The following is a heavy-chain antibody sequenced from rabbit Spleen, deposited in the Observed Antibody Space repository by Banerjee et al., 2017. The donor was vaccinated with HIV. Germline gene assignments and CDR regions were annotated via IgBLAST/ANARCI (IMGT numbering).Heavy chain of an antibody. CDR3: ARGEHFSVGFSAFAIYLDL. V-gene: IGHV1S40*01. CDR2: IYAGSSGST. Sequence: QSLEESGGDLVKPGASLTLTCTASGFSFSSSYYMCWVRQAPGKGLEWIASIYAGSSGSTYSATWAKGRFTISKTSSTTVTLQMTSLTVADTATYFCARGEHFSVGFSAFAIYLDLWGPGTLVTVS. D-gene: IGHD6-1*01. CDR1: GFSFSSSYY. J-gene: IGHJ4*01.